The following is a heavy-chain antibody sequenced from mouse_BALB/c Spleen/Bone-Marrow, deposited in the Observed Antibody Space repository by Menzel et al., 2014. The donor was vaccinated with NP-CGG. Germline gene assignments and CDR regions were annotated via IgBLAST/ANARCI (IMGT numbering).Heavy chain of an antibody. J-gene: IGHJ4*01. CDR1: GYTFTSYW. CDR3: ARLGIYYYGSSYGAMDY. D-gene: IGHD1-1*01. Sequence: VQLQQSGAELVKPGASVMLSCKASGYTFTSYWMHWVKQRPGQGLEWIGEIDPSDSYTKYNQNFKGKATLTVDKSSSTAYIQLSSLTSEDSAVYYCARLGIYYYGSSYGAMDYWGQGTSVTVSS. CDR2: IDPSDSYT. V-gene: IGHV1-69*02.